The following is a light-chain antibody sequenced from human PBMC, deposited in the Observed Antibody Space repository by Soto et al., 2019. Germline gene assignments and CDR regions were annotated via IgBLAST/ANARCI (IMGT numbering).Light chain of an antibody. J-gene: IGLJ3*02. CDR1: SGHSSYI. V-gene: IGLV4-60*02. Sequence: QSVLTQSSSASASLGSSVKLTCTLSSGHSSYIIAWHQQQPGKAPRYLMKLEGSGSYNKGSGVPDRFSGSSSGADRYLTISHLPFEDEGDYYCETWDSNTRVFGGGTKLTVL. CDR2: LEGSGSY. CDR3: ETWDSNTRV.